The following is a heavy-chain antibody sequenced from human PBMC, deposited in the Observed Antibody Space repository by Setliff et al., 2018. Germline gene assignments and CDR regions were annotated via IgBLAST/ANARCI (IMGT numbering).Heavy chain of an antibody. V-gene: IGHV3-23*01. D-gene: IGHD3-10*01. CDR2: TSSSGRST. Sequence: LRLSCAASGFTFNVYAMSWVRQAPGKGLEWISATSSSGRSTYYADSVKGRFTISRDNSKNVLYLQMNSLKAEDTAIYYCAKYGSNWFGDIRWFDTWGQGTLVTVSS. J-gene: IGHJ5*02. CDR3: AKYGSNWFGDIRWFDT. CDR1: GFTFNVYA.